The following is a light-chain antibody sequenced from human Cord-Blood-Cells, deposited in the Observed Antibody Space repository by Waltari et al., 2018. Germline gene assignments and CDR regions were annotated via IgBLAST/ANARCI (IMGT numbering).Light chain of an antibody. CDR1: ISDVVGYYY. J-gene: IGLJ1*01. CDR2: DVS. Sequence: QSALTQPRSVSGSPGQSVTIPCTGTISDVVGYYYVHCYQQHPGKAPKLMIYDVSKRPAADPERYAASKSGNRAPPTISGLQAEDEADYYCCTYAGSDTYVFGTGPKVTVL. CDR3: CTYAGSDTYV. V-gene: IGLV2-11*01.